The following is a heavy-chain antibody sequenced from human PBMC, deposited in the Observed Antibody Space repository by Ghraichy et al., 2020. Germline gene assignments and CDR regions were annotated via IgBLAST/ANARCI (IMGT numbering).Heavy chain of an antibody. Sequence: GGSLRLSCAASGFTFSSYAMSWVRQAPGKGLEWVSAISGSGGSTYYADSVKGRFTISRDNSKNTLYLQMNSLRAEDTAVYYCAKDLITMIVVVIPTFDLWGRGTLVTVSS. V-gene: IGHV3-23*01. J-gene: IGHJ2*01. D-gene: IGHD3-22*01. CDR3: AKDLITMIVVVIPTFDL. CDR1: GFTFSSYA. CDR2: ISGSGGST.